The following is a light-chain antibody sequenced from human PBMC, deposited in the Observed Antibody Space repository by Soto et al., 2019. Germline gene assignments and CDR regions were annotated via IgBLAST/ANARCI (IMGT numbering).Light chain of an antibody. CDR2: GAS. J-gene: IGKJ2*01. CDR3: QQYNNWPPYT. V-gene: IGKV3D-15*01. CDR1: QSVSSN. Sequence: EIVMTQSPATMSVSPGERATLSCRASQSVSSNLAWYQQKPGQAPRLLIYGASTRATGIPARFSGSWSGTEFTLTISSLQSEDFAVYYCQQYNNWPPYTFGQGTKLAIK.